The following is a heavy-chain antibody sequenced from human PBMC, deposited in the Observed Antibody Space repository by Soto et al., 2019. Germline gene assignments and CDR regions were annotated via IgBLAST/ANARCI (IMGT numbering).Heavy chain of an antibody. V-gene: IGHV2-5*02. CDR3: AHSSAKEITMIVVVDLFDY. Sequence: GSGPTLVNPTQTLTLTCTFSGFSLSTSGVGVGWIRQPPGKALEWLALIYWDDDKRYSPSLKSRLTITKDTSKNQVVLTMTNMDPVDTATYYCAHSSAKEITMIVVVDLFDYWGQGTLVTVSS. CDR1: GFSLSTSGVG. CDR2: IYWDDDK. J-gene: IGHJ4*02. D-gene: IGHD3-22*01.